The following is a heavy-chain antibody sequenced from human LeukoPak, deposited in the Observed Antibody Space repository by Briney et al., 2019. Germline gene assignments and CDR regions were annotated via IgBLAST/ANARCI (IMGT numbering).Heavy chain of an antibody. D-gene: IGHD4-23*01. CDR2: TYYSGST. CDR1: GGSISSYY. V-gene: IGHV4-59*01. Sequence: PSETLSLTCTVSGGSISSYYWSWIRQPPGKGLEWIGYTYYSGSTNYNPSLKSRVIISVDTSKNQFSLKLSPVIAADTAVYYCARVGVDYSGNIIKYYFDYWGQGTLVTVSS. CDR3: ARVGVDYSGNIIKYYFDY. J-gene: IGHJ4*02.